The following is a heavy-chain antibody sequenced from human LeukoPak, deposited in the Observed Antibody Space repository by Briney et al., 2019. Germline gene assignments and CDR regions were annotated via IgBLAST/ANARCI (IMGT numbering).Heavy chain of an antibody. CDR2: ISSSGSSI. CDR1: GFTFSDYY. D-gene: IGHD3-3*01. Sequence: GGSLRLSCAASGFTFSDYYMSWIRQAPGKGLEWVSYISSSGSSIYYADSVKGRFTISRDNAKNSLYLQMNSLRTEDTAVYYCARGNYDFWSGYSYYFDYWGQGTLVTVSS. V-gene: IGHV3-11*04. J-gene: IGHJ4*02. CDR3: ARGNYDFWSGYSYYFDY.